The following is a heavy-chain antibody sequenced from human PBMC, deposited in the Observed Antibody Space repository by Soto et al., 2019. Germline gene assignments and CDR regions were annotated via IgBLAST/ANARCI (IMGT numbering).Heavy chain of an antibody. CDR1: GGTFSSYA. Sequence: SVKVSCKASGGTFSSYAISWVRQAPGQGLEWMGGIIPTFGTANYAQKFQGRVTITADKSTSTAYMELSSLRSEDTAVYYCARGAIAARPHYYYYYGMDVWGQGTTVTVSS. CDR3: ARGAIAARPHYYYYYGMDV. J-gene: IGHJ6*01. D-gene: IGHD6-13*01. CDR2: IIPTFGTA. V-gene: IGHV1-69*06.